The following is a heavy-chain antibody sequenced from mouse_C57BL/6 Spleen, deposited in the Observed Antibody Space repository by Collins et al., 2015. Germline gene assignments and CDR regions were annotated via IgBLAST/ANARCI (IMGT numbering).Heavy chain of an antibody. J-gene: IGHJ3*01. CDR3: ARRLDGYYAY. CDR1: GFTFSSYG. CDR2: ISGGGSYT. D-gene: IGHD2-3*01. Sequence: EVKLVESGGGLVKPGGSLKLSCAASGFTFSSYGMSWVRQTPEKRLEWVATISGGGSYTYYPDSVKGRFTISRDNAKNNLYLQMSSLRSEDTALYYCARRLDGYYAYWGQGTLVTVSA. V-gene: IGHV5-9-2*01.